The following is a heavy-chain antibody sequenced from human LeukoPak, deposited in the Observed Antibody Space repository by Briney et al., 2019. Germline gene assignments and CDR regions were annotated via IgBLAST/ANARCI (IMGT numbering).Heavy chain of an antibody. D-gene: IGHD5-24*01. CDR3: ARDVEMATIKAFDI. CDR1: GGTFSSYA. V-gene: IGHV1-69*06. CDR2: IIPIFGTA. Sequence: VASVKVSCKASGGTFSSYAISWVRQAPGQGLEWMGGIIPIFGTANYAQKFQGRVTITADKSTSTAYMELSSLRSEDTAVYYCARDVEMATIKAFDIWGQGTMVTVSS. J-gene: IGHJ3*02.